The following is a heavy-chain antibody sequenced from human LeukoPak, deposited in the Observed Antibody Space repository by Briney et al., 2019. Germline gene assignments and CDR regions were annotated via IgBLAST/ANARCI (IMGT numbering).Heavy chain of an antibody. Sequence: GGSLRLSCAASGFTSSSYAMHWVRQAPGKGLEWVAVISYDGSNKYYADSVKGRFTISRDNSKNTLYLQMNSLRAEDTAVYYCARECVAAAGTFGYWGQGTLVTVSS. D-gene: IGHD6-13*01. CDR2: ISYDGSNK. CDR3: ARECVAAAGTFGY. CDR1: GFTSSSYA. V-gene: IGHV3-30-3*01. J-gene: IGHJ4*02.